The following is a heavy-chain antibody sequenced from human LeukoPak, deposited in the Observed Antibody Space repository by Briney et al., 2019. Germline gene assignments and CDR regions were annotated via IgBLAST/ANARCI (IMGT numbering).Heavy chain of an antibody. D-gene: IGHD1-1*01. Sequence: PGGSLRLSCAASGFTFSSYAMSWVRQAPGKGLEWVSAISGGGGSTYYADSVKGRFTISRDNSKNTLYLQMNSLRAEDTAVYYCAKKVWNDVLGYFDLWGRGTLVTVSS. CDR2: ISGGGGST. CDR1: GFTFSSYA. CDR3: AKKVWNDVLGYFDL. V-gene: IGHV3-23*01. J-gene: IGHJ2*01.